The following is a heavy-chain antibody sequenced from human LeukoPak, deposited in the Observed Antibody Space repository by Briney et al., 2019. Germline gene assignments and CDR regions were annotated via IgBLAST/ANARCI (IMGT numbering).Heavy chain of an antibody. CDR1: GASLNVYY. J-gene: IGHJ5*02. D-gene: IGHD1-1*01. CDR2: IDLRGIT. Sequence: PSETLSLTCAVYGASLNVYYWSWIREPPGEGLEWIGEIDLRGITKYTRSLKGRVIISRDTSKNQCSLDLTSATAADTAVYYCAKTSQLGSYNCFDPWGQGNLVTVSS. CDR3: AKTSQLGSYNCFDP. V-gene: IGHV4-34*01.